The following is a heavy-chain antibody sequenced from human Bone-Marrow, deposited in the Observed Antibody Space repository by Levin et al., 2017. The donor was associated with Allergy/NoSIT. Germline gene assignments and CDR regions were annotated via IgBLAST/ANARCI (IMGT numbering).Heavy chain of an antibody. CDR3: AREGIFDF. V-gene: IGHV3-21*01. Sequence: GESLKISCAASGFIFYSYTMSWVRQAPGKGLEWVSSISGNSVYIYYADSVKGRFTISRDNAKNSLSLQMNSLRAEDTAVYYCAREGIFDFWGQGTLVTVSS. J-gene: IGHJ4*01. CDR1: GFIFYSYT. CDR2: ISGNSVYI.